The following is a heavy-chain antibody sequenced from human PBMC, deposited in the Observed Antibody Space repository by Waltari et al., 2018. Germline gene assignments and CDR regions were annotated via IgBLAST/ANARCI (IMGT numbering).Heavy chain of an antibody. CDR1: GYTLPGYY. D-gene: IGHD4-17*01. CDR3: ARETTVTRSAFDI. V-gene: IGHV1-2*06. Sequence: QVQLVQSGAEVKKPGASVKVSCKASGYTLPGYYMHWVRRAPGQGLEWMGRINPNSGGTNYAQKFQGRVTMTRDTSISTAYMELSRLRSDDTAVYYCARETTVTRSAFDIWGQGTMVTVSS. CDR2: INPNSGGT. J-gene: IGHJ3*02.